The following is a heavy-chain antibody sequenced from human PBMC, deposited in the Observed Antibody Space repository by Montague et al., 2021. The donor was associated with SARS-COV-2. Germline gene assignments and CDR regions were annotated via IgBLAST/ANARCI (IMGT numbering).Heavy chain of an antibody. J-gene: IGHJ4*02. CDR1: GGSISSYY. D-gene: IGHD6-13*01. CDR2: IFNSGST. CDR3: VRVGVSNWYSFFDY. Sequence: SETLSLTCTVSGGSISSYYWNWIRQPPGKGLEWIGDIFNSGSTNYNPSLKSRVTISVATSKNQLSLSLRSVTAADTAVYYCVRVGVSNWYSFFDYWGQGTLVTVSS. V-gene: IGHV4-59*01.